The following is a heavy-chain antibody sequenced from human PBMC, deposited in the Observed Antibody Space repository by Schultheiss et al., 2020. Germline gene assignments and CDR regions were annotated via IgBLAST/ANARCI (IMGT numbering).Heavy chain of an antibody. J-gene: IGHJ4*02. CDR2: IYYKGNT. CDR3: ARGGIAAAGTPFDY. V-gene: IGHV4-4*02. CDR1: GASIVTNNW. Sequence: SQTLSLTCGVSGASIVTNNWWSWVRQTPGKGLEWIGEIYYKGNTNYNPSLKSRVTISVDTSKNQFSLKLSSVTAADTAVYYCARGGIAAAGTPFDYWGQGTLVTVS. D-gene: IGHD6-13*01.